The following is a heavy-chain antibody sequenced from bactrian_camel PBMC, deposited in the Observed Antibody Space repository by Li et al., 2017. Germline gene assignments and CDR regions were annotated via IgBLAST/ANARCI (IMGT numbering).Heavy chain of an antibody. D-gene: IGHD7*01. Sequence: HVQLVESGGGLVQPGGSLRLSCAASGFTFSSYYMNWVRQAPGKGLEWVSRIWSDGRVIHYADSVKGRFTISRDNAKNTVYLQMDSLKPDDTAMYYCAGSRFAIHNRWNLEYEYNYWGQGTQVTVS. J-gene: IGHJ4*01. CDR1: GFTFSSYY. V-gene: IGHV3S6*01. CDR3: AGSRFAIHNRWNLEYEYNY. CDR2: IWSDGRVI.